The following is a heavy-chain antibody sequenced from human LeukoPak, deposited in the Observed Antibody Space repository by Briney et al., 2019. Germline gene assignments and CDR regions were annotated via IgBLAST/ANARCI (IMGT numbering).Heavy chain of an antibody. CDR2: MLYDGSGI. D-gene: IGHD1-14*01. Sequence: GRSLRLSCAASGFSFRLYGMHWVRQAPGKGLEWVALMLYDGSGIYYADSVRGRFSVSRDNSNYIFYLQMASLRAEDSAVYYCARDLASGNHPDGFDVWAQGTLVTVSS. J-gene: IGHJ3*01. CDR3: ARDLASGNHPDGFDV. V-gene: IGHV3-33*05. CDR1: GFSFRLYG.